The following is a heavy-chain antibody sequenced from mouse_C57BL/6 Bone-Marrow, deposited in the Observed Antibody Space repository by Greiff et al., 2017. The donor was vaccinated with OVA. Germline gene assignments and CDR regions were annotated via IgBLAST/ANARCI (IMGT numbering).Heavy chain of an antibody. J-gene: IGHJ2*01. CDR2: INPNNGGT. V-gene: IGHV1-18*01. Sequence: EVQLQESGPELVKPGASVKIPCKASGFTFTDYNMDWVKQSHGKSLEWIGDINPNNGGTIYNQKFKGKATLTVDKSSSTAYMELRSLTSEDTAGYYCARWRGCVYYWGQGTTRTVSS. CDR3: ARWRGCVYY. CDR1: GFTFTDYN.